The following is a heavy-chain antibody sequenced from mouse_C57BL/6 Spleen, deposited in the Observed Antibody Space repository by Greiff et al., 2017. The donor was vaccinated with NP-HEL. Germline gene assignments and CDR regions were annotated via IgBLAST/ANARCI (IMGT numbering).Heavy chain of an antibody. Sequence: VQLQQSGPELVKPGASVKISCKASGYTFTDYYMNWVKQSHGKSLEWIGDINPNNGGTSYNQKFKGKATLTVDKSSSTAYMELRSLTSEDSAVYYCARHYDYGEGYYAMDYWGQGTSVTVSS. J-gene: IGHJ4*01. CDR1: GYTFTDYY. CDR3: ARHYDYGEGYYAMDY. D-gene: IGHD2-4*01. CDR2: INPNNGGT. V-gene: IGHV1-26*01.